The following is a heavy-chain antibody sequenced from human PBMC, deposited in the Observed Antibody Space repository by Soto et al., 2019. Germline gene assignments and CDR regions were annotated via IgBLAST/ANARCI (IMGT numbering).Heavy chain of an antibody. J-gene: IGHJ4*02. CDR1: GSSLSTRGVG. D-gene: IGHD6-19*01. Sequence: SGPTLVNPTQTLTLTCTFSGSSLSTRGVGVGWIRQPPGKALEWLALIYWDDDKRYSPSLKSRLTITKDTSKNQVVLTMTNMDPVDTATYYCARDSSGWSGFDYWGQGTLVTVSS. CDR3: ARDSSGWSGFDY. V-gene: IGHV2-5*02. CDR2: IYWDDDK.